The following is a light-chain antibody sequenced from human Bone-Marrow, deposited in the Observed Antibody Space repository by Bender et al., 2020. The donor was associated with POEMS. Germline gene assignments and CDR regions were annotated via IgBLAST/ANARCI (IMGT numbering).Light chain of an antibody. V-gene: IGLV1-47*01. J-gene: IGLJ3*02. CDR3: AAWDDSLSGWV. CDR2: RNN. CDR1: SSDVGGYNY. Sequence: QSALTQPRSVSGSPGQSVTISCTGTSSDVGGYNYVSWYQQLPGTAPKLLIYRNNQRPSGVPDRFSGSKSGTSASLAISGLRSEDEADYYCAAWDDSLSGWVFGGGTKLTVL.